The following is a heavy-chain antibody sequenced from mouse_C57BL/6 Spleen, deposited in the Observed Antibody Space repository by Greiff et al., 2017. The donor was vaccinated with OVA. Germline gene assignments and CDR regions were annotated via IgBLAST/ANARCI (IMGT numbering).Heavy chain of an antibody. CDR3: ARSETAQASWFAY. V-gene: IGHV1-80*01. J-gene: IGHJ3*01. CDR1: GYAFSSYW. CDR2: IYPGDGDT. Sequence: VQLVESGAELVKPGASVKISCKASGYAFSSYWMNWVKQRPGKGLEWIGQIYPGDGDTNYNGKFKGKATLTADKSSSTAYMQLSSLTSEDSAVYFCARSETAQASWFAYWGQGTLVTVSA. D-gene: IGHD3-2*02.